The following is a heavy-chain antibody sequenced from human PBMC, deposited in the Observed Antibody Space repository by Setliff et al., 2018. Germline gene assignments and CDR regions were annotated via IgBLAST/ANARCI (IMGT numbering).Heavy chain of an antibody. Sequence: GASVKVSCKASGYTFTGYYMHWVRQAPGQGLEWMGWINAGNGNTKYSQKFQGRVTITRDTSASTAYMELSSLRSEDTAVYYCAISTIFGVVSPTPDAFDIWGQGTMVTVS. V-gene: IGHV1-3*01. CDR3: AISTIFGVVSPTPDAFDI. CDR1: GYTFTGYY. CDR2: INAGNGNT. D-gene: IGHD3-3*01. J-gene: IGHJ3*02.